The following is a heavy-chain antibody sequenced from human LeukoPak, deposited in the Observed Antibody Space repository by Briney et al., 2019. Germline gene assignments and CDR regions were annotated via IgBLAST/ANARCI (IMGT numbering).Heavy chain of an antibody. V-gene: IGHV1-2*02. CDR3: ARGVTGIYYYYYMDV. J-gene: IGHJ6*03. CDR2: INPNSGDT. D-gene: IGHD3-10*01. Sequence: ASVKVSCRASGYTFTGYYIHWVRQAPGQGLEWMGWINPNSGDTNYAQKFQGEVTMTRDTSISTAYMELSRLRSDDTAVYYCARGVTGIYYYYYMDVWGKGTTVTVSS. CDR1: GYTFTGYY.